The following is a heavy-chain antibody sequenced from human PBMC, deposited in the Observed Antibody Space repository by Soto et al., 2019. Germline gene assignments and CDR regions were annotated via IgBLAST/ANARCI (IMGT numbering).Heavy chain of an antibody. Sequence: ASVKVSCKASGYTFTSYGISWVRQAPGQGLEWMGWISAYNGNTNYAQKLQGRVTMTTDTSTSTAYMELRSLRSDDTAVYYCARIRYYDFWSVYPNLHYYYGMEVWGQGTTVTVSS. J-gene: IGHJ6*02. CDR2: ISAYNGNT. CDR3: ARIRYYDFWSVYPNLHYYYGMEV. V-gene: IGHV1-18*04. CDR1: GYTFTSYG. D-gene: IGHD3-3*01.